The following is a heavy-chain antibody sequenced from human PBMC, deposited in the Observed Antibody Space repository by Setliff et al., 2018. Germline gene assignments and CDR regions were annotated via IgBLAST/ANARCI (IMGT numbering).Heavy chain of an antibody. CDR3: ARRYNFWSGYFDY. V-gene: IGHV4-61*02. D-gene: IGHD3-3*01. J-gene: IGHJ4*02. CDR2: IFPSGST. Sequence: SETLSLTCTVSGGSIGRGSRYWSWIRQPAGKGLEWIGRIFPSGSTNYNPSLKSRVTISVDTSKNQFSLKLSSVTAADTAVYYCARRYNFWSGYFDYWGQGTLVTVSS. CDR1: GGSIGRGSRY.